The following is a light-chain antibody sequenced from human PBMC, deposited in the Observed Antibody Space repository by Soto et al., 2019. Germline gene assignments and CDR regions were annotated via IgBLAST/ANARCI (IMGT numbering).Light chain of an antibody. CDR3: QQSYSTPRT. Sequence: EIVLTQSPGTLSLSPGERATLSCRASQSVSRSYLSWYQQKPGQAPRLLIHEASIRATGIPARFSGSGSGTDFTLTISSLQPEDFATYYCQQSYSTPRTFGGGTKVDIK. CDR2: EAS. CDR1: QSVSRSY. J-gene: IGKJ4*01. V-gene: IGKV3D-20*02.